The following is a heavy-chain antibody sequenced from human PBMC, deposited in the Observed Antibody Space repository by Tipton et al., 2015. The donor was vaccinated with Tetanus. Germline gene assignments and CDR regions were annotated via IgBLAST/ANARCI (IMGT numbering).Heavy chain of an antibody. CDR2: ISWNSGSI. CDR1: GFTFDDYA. J-gene: IGHJ3*02. Sequence: SLRLSCAASGFTFDDYAMHWVRQAPGKGLEWVSGISWNSGSIYYADSVKGRFTISRDNAKNSLYLQMNSLRAEDTAVYYCARDGDAFDIWGQGTMVTVSS. V-gene: IGHV3-9*01. CDR3: ARDGDAFDI.